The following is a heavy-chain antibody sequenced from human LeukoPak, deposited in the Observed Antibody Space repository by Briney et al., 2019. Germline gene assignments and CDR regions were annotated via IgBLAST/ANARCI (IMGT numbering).Heavy chain of an antibody. CDR1: GGSISSYY. V-gene: IGHV4-4*07. Sequence: SETLSLTCTVSGGSISSYYWSWIRQPPGKGLEWIGRIYTSGSTNYNPSLKSRVTMSVDTSKNQFSLKLSSVTAADTAVYYCAREVFVGISTGPPYYDYVWGSYRLDYWGQGTLVTVSS. J-gene: IGHJ4*02. CDR3: AREVFVGISTGPPYYDYVWGSYRLDY. D-gene: IGHD3-16*02. CDR2: IYTSGST.